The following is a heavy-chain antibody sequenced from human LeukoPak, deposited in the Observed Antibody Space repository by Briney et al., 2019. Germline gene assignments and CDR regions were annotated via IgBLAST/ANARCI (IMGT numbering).Heavy chain of an antibody. Sequence: GGSLRLSCAASGFTLSSYGMHWVRQAPGKGLEWVAFIRYDGSNKYYVGSVKGRFTISRDNSKNTLYLQMNSLRAEDTAVYYCAKGSGWEMSYYYYYMDVWGKGTTVTISS. J-gene: IGHJ6*03. D-gene: IGHD1-26*01. V-gene: IGHV3-30*02. CDR1: GFTLSSYG. CDR2: IRYDGSNK. CDR3: AKGSGWEMSYYYYYMDV.